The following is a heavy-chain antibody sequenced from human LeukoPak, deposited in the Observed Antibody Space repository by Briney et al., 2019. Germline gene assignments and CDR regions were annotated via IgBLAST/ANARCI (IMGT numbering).Heavy chain of an antibody. V-gene: IGHV2-5*02. CDR2: IYWDDDK. J-gene: IGHJ4*02. CDR1: GGSLSTSGVG. Sequence: ESGPTLVNPTQTLTLTCTFSGGSLSTSGVGVGWIRQPPGKALEWLALIYWDDDKRYSPSLKSRLTITKDTSKNQVVLTMTNMDPVDTATYYCAHIGYYYDSSGYGFLDYWGQGTLVTVSS. D-gene: IGHD3-22*01. CDR3: AHIGYYYDSSGYGFLDY.